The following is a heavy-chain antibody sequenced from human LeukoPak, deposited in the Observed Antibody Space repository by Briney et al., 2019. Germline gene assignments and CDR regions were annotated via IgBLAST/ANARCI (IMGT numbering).Heavy chain of an antibody. CDR3: ARDGGLEGYAPFDY. CDR2: IYYSGST. Sequence: SETLSLTCTVSGGSISRSSYYWGWIRQPPGKGLEWIGYIYYSGSTNYNPSLKSRVTISVDTSKNQFSLKLSSVTAADTAVYYCARDGGLEGYAPFDYWGQGTLVTVSS. CDR1: GGSISRSSYY. J-gene: IGHJ4*02. V-gene: IGHV4-61*01. D-gene: IGHD3-16*01.